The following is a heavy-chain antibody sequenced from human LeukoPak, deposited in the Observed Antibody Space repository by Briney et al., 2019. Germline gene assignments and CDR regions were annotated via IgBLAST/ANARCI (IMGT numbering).Heavy chain of an antibody. J-gene: IGHJ4*02. V-gene: IGHV3-11*04. D-gene: IGHD3-3*01. CDR1: GFTFSDYY. CDR2: ISSSGSTI. Sequence: SGGSLRLSCAASGFTFSDYYMSWIRQAPGKGLEWVSYISSSGSTIYYVDSVKGRFTISRDNAKNSLYLQMNSLRAEDTAVYYCASGRDDFWSGYYTVPDYWGQGTLVTVSS. CDR3: ASGRDDFWSGYYTVPDY.